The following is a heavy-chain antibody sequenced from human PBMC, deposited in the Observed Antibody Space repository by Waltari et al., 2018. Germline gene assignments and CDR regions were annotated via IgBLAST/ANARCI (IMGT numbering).Heavy chain of an antibody. Sequence: QVQLQESGPGLVKPSQTLSLTCTVSGGSISSGSYYWSWIRQPAGKGLEWIGRIYTSGSTNYNPSLKSRVTISVDTSKNQFSLKLSSVTAADTAVYYCARVAAIVSLYCSGGSCYSYHFDYWGQGTLVTVSS. D-gene: IGHD2-15*01. CDR3: ARVAAIVSLYCSGGSCYSYHFDY. J-gene: IGHJ4*02. V-gene: IGHV4-61*02. CDR1: GGSISSGSYY. CDR2: IYTSGST.